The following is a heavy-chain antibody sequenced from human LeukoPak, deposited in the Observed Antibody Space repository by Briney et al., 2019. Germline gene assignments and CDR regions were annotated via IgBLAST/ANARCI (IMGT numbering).Heavy chain of an antibody. CDR3: ARETSVVVPAAISWFDP. J-gene: IGHJ5*02. CDR1: GFTFSSYG. CDR2: IWYDGSNK. V-gene: IGHV3-33*01. D-gene: IGHD2-2*02. Sequence: PGGSLRLSCAASGFTFSSYGMHWVRQAPGKGLEWVAVIWYDGSNKYYADSVKGRFTISRDNSKNTLYLQMNSLRAEDTAVYYCARETSVVVPAAISWFDPWGQGTLVTVSS.